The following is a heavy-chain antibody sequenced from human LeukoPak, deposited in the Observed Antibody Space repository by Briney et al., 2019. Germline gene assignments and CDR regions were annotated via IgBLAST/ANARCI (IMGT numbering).Heavy chain of an antibody. CDR1: GYSFTSYW. J-gene: IGHJ5*02. CDR2: IYPGDSDT. D-gene: IGHD3-9*01. Sequence: KAGESLKISCKGSGYSFTSYWIGWVRQMPGKGLEWMGIIYPGDSDTRYSPSFQGQVTISADKSISTVYLQWSSLKASDTAMYYCARLDYDILTGYYNVIGWFDPWGQGTLVTVSS. V-gene: IGHV5-51*01. CDR3: ARLDYDILTGYYNVIGWFDP.